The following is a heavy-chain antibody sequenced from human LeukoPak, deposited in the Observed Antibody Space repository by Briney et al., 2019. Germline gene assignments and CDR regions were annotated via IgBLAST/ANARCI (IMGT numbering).Heavy chain of an antibody. Sequence: GGSLRLSCAASGFTFSSYDMHWVRQATGKGLEWVSAIGTAGDTYYPGSVKGRFTISRENAKNSLYLQVNSLRAGDTAVYYCARPSIAVENWYFDLWGRGTLVTVSS. CDR1: GFTFSSYD. CDR2: IGTAGDT. CDR3: ARPSIAVENWYFDL. D-gene: IGHD6-19*01. V-gene: IGHV3-13*01. J-gene: IGHJ2*01.